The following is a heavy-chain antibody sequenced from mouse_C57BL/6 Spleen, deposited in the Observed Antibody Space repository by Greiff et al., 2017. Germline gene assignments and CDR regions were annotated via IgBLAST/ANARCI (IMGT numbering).Heavy chain of an antibody. D-gene: IGHD1-1*01. CDR1: GFTFTDYY. CDR3: ARYYGSSPFDY. V-gene: IGHV7-3*01. Sequence: EVQVVESGGGLVQPGGSLSLSCAASGFTFTDYYMSWVRQPPGKALEWLGFIRNKANGYTTEYSASVKGRFTISRDNSQSILYLQMNALRAEDSATYYCARYYGSSPFDYWGQGTTLTVSS. CDR2: IRNKANGYTT. J-gene: IGHJ2*01.